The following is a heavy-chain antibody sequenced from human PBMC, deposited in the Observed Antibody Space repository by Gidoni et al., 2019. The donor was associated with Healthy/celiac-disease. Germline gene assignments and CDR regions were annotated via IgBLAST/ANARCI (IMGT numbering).Heavy chain of an antibody. D-gene: IGHD2-2*01. Sequence: QVQLVESGGGVVQPGRSLRRSCAASGCTFSSYSMHWVRQAPGQGLEWVAVISYAGSNKYYADSVKGRFTISRDNSKNTLYLQMNSLRAEDTAVYYCARDVVPAAIAIWVDYWGQGTLVTVSS. V-gene: IGHV3-30-3*01. CDR2: ISYAGSNK. CDR1: GCTFSSYS. CDR3: ARDVVPAAIAIWVDY. J-gene: IGHJ4*02.